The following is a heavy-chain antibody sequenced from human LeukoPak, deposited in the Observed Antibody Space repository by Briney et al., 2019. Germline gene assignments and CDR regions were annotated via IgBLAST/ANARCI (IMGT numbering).Heavy chain of an antibody. J-gene: IGHJ3*02. CDR3: ARQGSVAFDI. CDR2: IYTSGST. Sequence: SETLSLTCTVSGGSFSSYYWSWIRQPPGKGLEWIGYIYTSGSTNYNPSLKSRVTISVNTSKNQFSLKLSSVTAADTAVYYCARQGSVAFDIWGQGTMVTVPS. V-gene: IGHV4-4*09. CDR1: GGSFSSYY.